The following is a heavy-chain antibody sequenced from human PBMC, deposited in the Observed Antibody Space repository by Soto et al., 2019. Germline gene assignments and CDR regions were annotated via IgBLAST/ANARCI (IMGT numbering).Heavy chain of an antibody. Sequence: GGSLRLSCAASGFTFSSYWMSWVRQAPGKGLEWVANIKQGGSEKYYVDSVKGRFTICRDNAKNSLYLQMNSLRAEDTAVYYCARITYYYDSSGYYYFDFWGQGTLVTVSS. J-gene: IGHJ4*02. D-gene: IGHD3-22*01. CDR3: ARITYYYDSSGYYYFDF. CDR2: IKQGGSEK. CDR1: GFTFSSYW. V-gene: IGHV3-7*01.